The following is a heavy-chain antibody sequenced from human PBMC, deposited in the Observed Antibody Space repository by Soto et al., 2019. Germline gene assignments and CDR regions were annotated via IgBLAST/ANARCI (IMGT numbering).Heavy chain of an antibody. V-gene: IGHV3-23*01. CDR1: ELTVSGHA. CDR3: APHVSCSGGSCQYDAFAI. D-gene: IGHD2-15*01. CDR2: ITADGGT. J-gene: IGHJ3*02. Sequence: EVQVLESGGGLVQPGGSLRLSCEGSELTVSGHAMTWLRQAPGTGPEWVSTITADGGTYYADSVKGRFAMSRDTSENTLYLQMNSLGAEDTAAYYCAPHVSCSGGSCQYDAFAIRGQGTMVTVSS.